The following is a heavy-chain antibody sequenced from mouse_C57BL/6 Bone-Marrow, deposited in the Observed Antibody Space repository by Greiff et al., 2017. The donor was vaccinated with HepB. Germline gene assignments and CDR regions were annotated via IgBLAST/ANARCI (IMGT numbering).Heavy chain of an antibody. D-gene: IGHD1-1*02. Sequence: EVQRVESGGGLVKPGGSLKLSCAASGFTFSDYGMHWVRQAPEKGLEWVAYISSGSSTIYYADTVKGRFTISRDNAKNTLFLQMTSLRSEDTAMYYCARPGHMGGYAMDYWGQGTSVTVSS. V-gene: IGHV5-17*01. CDR1: GFTFSDYG. CDR2: ISSGSSTI. CDR3: ARPGHMGGYAMDY. J-gene: IGHJ4*01.